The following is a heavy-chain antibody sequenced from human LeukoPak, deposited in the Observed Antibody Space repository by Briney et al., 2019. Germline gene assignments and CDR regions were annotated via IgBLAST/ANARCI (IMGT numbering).Heavy chain of an antibody. Sequence: SGTLSLTCTVSGGSISSYYWSWIRQPPGKGLEWIGYIYYSGSTNYNPSLKSRGTISVDTSKNQFSLKLSSVTAADTAVYYCARGSNVGAALAHWGQGTLVTVSS. CDR3: ARGSNVGAALAH. V-gene: IGHV4-59*12. CDR2: IYYSGST. J-gene: IGHJ4*02. CDR1: GGSISSYY. D-gene: IGHD6-6*01.